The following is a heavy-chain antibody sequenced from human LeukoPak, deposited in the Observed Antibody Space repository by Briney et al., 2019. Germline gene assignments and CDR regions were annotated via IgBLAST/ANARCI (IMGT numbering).Heavy chain of an antibody. CDR2: IKQHGSEK. Sequence: PGGPLRLSCAASGFTFSSYWMSWVRQAPGKGLEWVANIKQHGSEKYYVDSVKGRFTISRDNAKNSLYLQMNNLRAEDTAVYYCARMFYSGIYGGEVDHWGQGTLVTVSS. CDR3: ARMFYSGIYGGEVDH. J-gene: IGHJ4*02. CDR1: GFTFSSYW. D-gene: IGHD1-26*01. V-gene: IGHV3-7*01.